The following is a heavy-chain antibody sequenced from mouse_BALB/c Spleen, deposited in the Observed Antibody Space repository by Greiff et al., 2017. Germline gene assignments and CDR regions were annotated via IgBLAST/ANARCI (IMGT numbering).Heavy chain of an antibody. CDR3: AREWNYYGSSLDD. Sequence: QVQLKESGPGLVAPSQSLSITCTVSGFSLTGYGVNWVRQPPGKGLEWLGMIWGDGSTDYNSALKSRLSISKDNSKSQVFLKMNSLQTDDTARYYCAREWNYYGSSLDDWGQGTTLTVSS. J-gene: IGHJ2*01. CDR1: GFSLTGYG. D-gene: IGHD1-1*01. CDR2: IWGDGST. V-gene: IGHV2-6-7*01.